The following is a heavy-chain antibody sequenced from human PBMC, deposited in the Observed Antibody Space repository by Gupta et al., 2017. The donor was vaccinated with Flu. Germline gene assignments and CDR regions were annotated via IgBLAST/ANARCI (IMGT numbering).Heavy chain of an antibody. CDR2: ISSDGSRT. CDR3: TRDLNGWSYGYFDL. J-gene: IGHJ4*02. Sequence: SRGKGLVWVSYISSDGSRTSYADSVKGRFTISRDNANSTVYLQMNSLGAEDTAVYYCTRDLNGWSYGYFDLWGQGTLVTVSS. D-gene: IGHD3-16*01. V-gene: IGHV3-74*01.